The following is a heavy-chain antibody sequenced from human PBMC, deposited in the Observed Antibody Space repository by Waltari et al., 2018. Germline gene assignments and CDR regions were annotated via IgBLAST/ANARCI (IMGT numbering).Heavy chain of an antibody. Sequence: QESGPGLLKPSETLSLTCPVSGGSVTDTSYLWGWFRQAPGKGLEGLGNIYYDGNTNYNPSLKSRVSISVDTSQKQFSLKLTSVTATDTAVYYCARQGLYCRSSNCVGLDFSHWGQGTLVAVS. V-gene: IGHV4-39*01. D-gene: IGHD2-2*01. CDR2: IYYDGNT. J-gene: IGHJ4*02. CDR1: GGSVTDTSYL. CDR3: ARQGLYCRSSNCVGLDFSH.